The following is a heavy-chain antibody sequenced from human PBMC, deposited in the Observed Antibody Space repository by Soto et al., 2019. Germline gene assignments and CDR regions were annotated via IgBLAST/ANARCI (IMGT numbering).Heavy chain of an antibody. V-gene: IGHV3-21*01. J-gene: IGHJ6*03. Sequence: GGSLRLSCAASGFTFSSYSMNWVRQAPGKGLEWVSSISSSSSYIYYADSVKGRFTISRDNAKNSLYLQMNSLRAEDTAVYYCARGSGAARPGSRAYYYYYYMDVWGKGTTVTVSS. CDR3: ARGSGAARPGSRAYYYYYYMDV. CDR2: ISSSSSYI. CDR1: GFTFSSYS. D-gene: IGHD6-6*01.